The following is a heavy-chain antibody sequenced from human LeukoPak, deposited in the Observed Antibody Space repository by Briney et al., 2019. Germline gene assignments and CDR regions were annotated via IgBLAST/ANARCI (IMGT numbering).Heavy chain of an antibody. D-gene: IGHD6-6*01. Sequence: SETLSLTCAVYGGSFSGYYWSWIRQPPGKGLEWIGYIYYSGSTNYNPSLKSRVTISVDTSKNQFSLKLSSVTAADTAVYYCARGMGSSSSWFDPWGQGTLVTVSS. V-gene: IGHV4-59*01. CDR1: GGSFSGYY. J-gene: IGHJ5*02. CDR2: IYYSGST. CDR3: ARGMGSSSSWFDP.